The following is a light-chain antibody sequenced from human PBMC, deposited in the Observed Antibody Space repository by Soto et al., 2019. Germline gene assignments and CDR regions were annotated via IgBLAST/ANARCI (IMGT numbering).Light chain of an antibody. J-gene: IGKJ4*01. Sequence: EIVLTQSPGTLSLSPGERATLSCRASQSITNNYLAWYQQKPGRAHRLLIYGASSRTTGIPDRFSGRGSGTEFTLTISRLEHEDFEMYYSQQYGYLVTFGGETKVEIK. V-gene: IGKV3-20*01. CDR1: QSITNNY. CDR3: QQYGYLVT. CDR2: GAS.